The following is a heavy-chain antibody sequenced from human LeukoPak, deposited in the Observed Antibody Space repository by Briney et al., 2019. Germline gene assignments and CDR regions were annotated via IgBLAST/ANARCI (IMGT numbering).Heavy chain of an antibody. V-gene: IGHV1-2*02. Sequence: ASVKVSCKASGYTFTGYYMHWVRQAPGQGLEWMGWINPNSGGTNYAQKLQGRVTMTTDTSTSTAYMELRSLRSDDTAVYYCAREGDYGDYYFDYWGQGTLVTVSS. J-gene: IGHJ4*02. CDR3: AREGDYGDYYFDY. CDR1: GYTFTGYY. CDR2: INPNSGGT. D-gene: IGHD4-17*01.